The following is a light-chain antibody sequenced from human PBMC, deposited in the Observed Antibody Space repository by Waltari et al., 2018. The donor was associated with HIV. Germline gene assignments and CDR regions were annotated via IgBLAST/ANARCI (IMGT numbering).Light chain of an antibody. CDR1: QTVSSSQ. V-gene: IGKV3-20*01. CDR2: GAS. CDR3: QQYGRSPWT. Sequence: EIVLTQSPGSLSLSPGERATLSCRASQTVSSSQLAWYQQKPGQAPRRLIYGASTRATGTPDRFSGSGSGTDCTLIISRLEPEDFAVYYCQQYGRSPWTFGQGTKVEIK. J-gene: IGKJ1*01.